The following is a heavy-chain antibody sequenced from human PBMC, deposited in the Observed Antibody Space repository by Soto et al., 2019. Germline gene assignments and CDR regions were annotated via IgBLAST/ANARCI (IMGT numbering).Heavy chain of an antibody. V-gene: IGHV1-3*01. CDR3: AGKETGSADY. J-gene: IGHJ4*02. Sequence: ASVKVSCKASGGTFSSYAISWVRQAPGQGLEWMGGINAGNGNTKYSQKFQGRVTITRDTSTSTAYMELSSLRSEDTAVYYCAGKETGSADYWGQGTLVTVS. D-gene: IGHD1-1*01. CDR1: GGTFSSYA. CDR2: INAGNGNT.